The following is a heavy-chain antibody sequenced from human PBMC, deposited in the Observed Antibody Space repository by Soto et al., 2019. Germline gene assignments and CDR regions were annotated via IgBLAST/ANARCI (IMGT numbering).Heavy chain of an antibody. CDR3: TRDMIYASERSYYYYAMDV. V-gene: IGHV4-4*02. D-gene: IGHD3-10*01. Sequence: QVQLQESGPGLVKPSGTLSLTCAVSGGSISSSNWWSWVRQPPGKGLEWIGEIYHSGSTNYNPSLMSRLTISVDRSKNQLSLKLRSVTAADTAVYYCTRDMIYASERSYYYYAMDVWGRGTTVTVSS. J-gene: IGHJ6*02. CDR1: GGSISSSNW. CDR2: IYHSGST.